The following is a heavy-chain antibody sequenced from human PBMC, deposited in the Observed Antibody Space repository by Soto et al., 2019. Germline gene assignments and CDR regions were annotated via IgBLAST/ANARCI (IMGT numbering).Heavy chain of an antibody. Sequence: QVQLQASGPGLVKPSQTLSLTCTVSGGSISSGGYYWSWIRQHPGKGLEWIGYISYSGSPYSHPSLKSRVTISVDTSKNQFSLKLSSVTAADTAVYYCARGVGIAARRIDYWGQGTLVTVSA. CDR1: GGSISSGGYY. J-gene: IGHJ4*02. CDR2: ISYSGSP. D-gene: IGHD6-6*01. CDR3: ARGVGIAARRIDY. V-gene: IGHV4-31*03.